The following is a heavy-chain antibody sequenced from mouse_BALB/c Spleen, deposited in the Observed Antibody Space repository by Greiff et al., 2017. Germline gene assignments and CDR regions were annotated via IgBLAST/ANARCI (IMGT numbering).Heavy chain of an antibody. CDR3: ARGRELQYYFDY. CDR1: GFTFSSYA. Sequence: EVMLVESGGGLVKPGGSLTLSCAASGFTFSSYAMSWVRQTPEKRLEWVASISSGGSTYYPDSVKGRFTISRDNARNILYLQMSSLRSEDTAMYYCARGRELQYYFDYWGQGTTLTVSS. J-gene: IGHJ2*01. D-gene: IGHD1-1*01. CDR2: ISSGGST. V-gene: IGHV5-6-5*01.